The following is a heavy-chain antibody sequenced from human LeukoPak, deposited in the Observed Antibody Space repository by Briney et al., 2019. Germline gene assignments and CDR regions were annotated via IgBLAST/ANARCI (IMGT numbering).Heavy chain of an antibody. CDR3: ARGAPPPFIAAAGTLYYGMDV. V-gene: IGHV1-8*02. J-gene: IGHJ6*02. Sequence: ASVKVSCKASGYTFTGYYMHWVRQATGQGLEWMGWMNPNSGNTGYAQKFQGRVTMTRNTSISTAYMELSSLRSEDTAVYYCARGAPPPFIAAAGTLYYGMDVWGQGTTVTVSS. CDR2: MNPNSGNT. CDR1: GYTFTGYY. D-gene: IGHD6-13*01.